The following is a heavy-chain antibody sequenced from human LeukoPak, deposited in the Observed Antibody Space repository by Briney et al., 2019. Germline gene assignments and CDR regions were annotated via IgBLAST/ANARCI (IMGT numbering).Heavy chain of an antibody. D-gene: IGHD6-13*01. J-gene: IGHJ5*02. CDR3: ARAGTPNWFDP. Sequence: SETLSLPCTVSGGSISSYYWCWIRQPPPKGLHWSGYIYYSGSTNYNPSLKSRVTISVDTSKNQFSLKLSSVTAADTAVYYCARAGTPNWFDPWGHGTLVTVSS. CDR2: IYYSGST. CDR1: GGSISSYY. V-gene: IGHV4-59*01.